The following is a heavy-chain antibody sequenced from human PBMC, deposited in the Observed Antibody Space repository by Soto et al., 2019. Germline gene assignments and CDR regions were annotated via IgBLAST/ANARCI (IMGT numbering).Heavy chain of an antibody. Sequence: EVQLLESGGGLVQPGGSLRLSCAASGFTFSSYAMSWVRQAPGKGLEWVSAISGSGGSTYYADSVKGRFTISRDNSKNTRYLQMNSLRAEDTAVYYCANLNLNWGNWFDPWGQGTLVTVSS. D-gene: IGHD7-27*01. CDR3: ANLNLNWGNWFDP. CDR1: GFTFSSYA. CDR2: ISGSGGST. J-gene: IGHJ5*02. V-gene: IGHV3-23*01.